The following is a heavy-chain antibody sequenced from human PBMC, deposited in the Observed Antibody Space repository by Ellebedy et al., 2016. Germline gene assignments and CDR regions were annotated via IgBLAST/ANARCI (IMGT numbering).Heavy chain of an antibody. D-gene: IGHD3-22*01. CDR1: GGSVDTYY. V-gene: IGHV4-59*02. CDR2: VLYGGST. CDR3: ARDVSLYSSSPSFDF. J-gene: IGHJ4*02. Sequence: SETLSLXCTVSGGSVDTYYWTWIRQPPGKGLEWIGYVLYGGSTKYHRSLRSRVTISLATAKNQFSLRLTSVAAADTAVYFCARDVSLYSSSPSFDFWGQGMLVTVSS.